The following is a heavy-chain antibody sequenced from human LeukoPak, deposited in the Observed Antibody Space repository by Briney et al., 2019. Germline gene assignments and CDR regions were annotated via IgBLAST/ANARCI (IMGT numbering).Heavy chain of an antibody. V-gene: IGHV1-18*01. CDR1: GYTFTSYG. D-gene: IGHD1-26*01. CDR2: INPNSGGT. Sequence: ASVKVSCKASGYTFTSYGISWVRQAPGQGLGWMGWINPNSGGTNYAQKFQGRVTMTRDTSTSTVYMELSSLRSEDTAVYYCARGRGSSNDYWGQGTLVTVSS. J-gene: IGHJ4*02. CDR3: ARGRGSSNDY.